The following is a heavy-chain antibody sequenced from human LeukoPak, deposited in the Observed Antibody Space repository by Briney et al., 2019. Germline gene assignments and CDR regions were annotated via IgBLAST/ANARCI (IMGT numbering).Heavy chain of an antibody. CDR2: VYHSGST. V-gene: IGHV4-4*02. J-gene: IGHJ4*02. CDR3: ARDLGSSWFEPLDY. Sequence: PSETLSLTCAVSGGSISSSAWWSWVRQPPGKGLEWIGEVYHSGSTNYNSFLKGRVTISVDKSKNQFSLKLTSATAADTAVYYCARDLGSSWFEPLDYWGQGILVIVSS. CDR1: GGSISSSAW. D-gene: IGHD6-13*01.